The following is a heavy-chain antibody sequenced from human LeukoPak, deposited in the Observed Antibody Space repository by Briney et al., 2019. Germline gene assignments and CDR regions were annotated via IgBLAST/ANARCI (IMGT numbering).Heavy chain of an antibody. Sequence: SETLSLMCSVSGYLIRSGYFWGWIRQPPGKGLEWIASVYHNGSAYYNPSLKSRASISVGTSSNQFSLTLTSVSVAGTAVYHCARLSSWFVAFWGQGSQVTVSS. CDR1: GYLIRSGYF. V-gene: IGHV4-38-2*02. CDR2: VYHNGSA. D-gene: IGHD6-13*01. CDR3: ARLSSWFVAF. J-gene: IGHJ4*02.